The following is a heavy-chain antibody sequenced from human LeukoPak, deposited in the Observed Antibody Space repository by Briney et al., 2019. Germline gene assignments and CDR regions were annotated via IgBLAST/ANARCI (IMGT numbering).Heavy chain of an antibody. J-gene: IGHJ6*02. Sequence: GASVKVSCKASGYTFTSYDINWVRQATGQGLEWMGWVNPNSGNTGYAQKFQGRVTMTRNTSISTAYMELSSLRSEDTAVYYCARRGRPHYDYVWGSEDYYYYGMDVWGQGTTVTVSS. CDR3: ARRGRPHYDYVWGSEDYYYYGMDV. CDR1: GYTFTSYD. CDR2: VNPNSGNT. D-gene: IGHD3-16*01. V-gene: IGHV1-8*01.